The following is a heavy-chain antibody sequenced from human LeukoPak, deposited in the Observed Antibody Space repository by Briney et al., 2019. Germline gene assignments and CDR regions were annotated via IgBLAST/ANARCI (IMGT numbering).Heavy chain of an antibody. CDR1: GFTFSSYT. CDR3: AKDGGLWVSAHWGDS. D-gene: IGHD7-27*01. CDR2: ITTSDGNT. J-gene: IGHJ4*02. Sequence: GGALRLSCAASGFTFSSYTMSWVRQAPGKGLEWVSTITTSDGNTYYADSVKGRFTVSRDNSKNTLFLQMNSLRAEDTAVYYCAKDGGLWVSAHWGDSWGRGTLVTVSS. V-gene: IGHV3-23*01.